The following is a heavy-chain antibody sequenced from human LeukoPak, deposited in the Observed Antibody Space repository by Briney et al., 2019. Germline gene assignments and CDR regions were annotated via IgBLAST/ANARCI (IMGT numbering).Heavy chain of an antibody. D-gene: IGHD2-15*01. CDR1: GFTFSDYY. V-gene: IGHV3-11*03. J-gene: IGHJ6*02. Sequence: PGGSLTLLCAASGFTFSDYYMSWIRQAPGKGLEWVSYISSSSSYTNYAESVKGRFTISRDNAKNSLYLQMNSLRAEDTAVYHCARRQVVGGNCFGIDVWGQGTTVTVSS. CDR2: ISSSSSYT. CDR3: ARRQVVGGNCFGIDV.